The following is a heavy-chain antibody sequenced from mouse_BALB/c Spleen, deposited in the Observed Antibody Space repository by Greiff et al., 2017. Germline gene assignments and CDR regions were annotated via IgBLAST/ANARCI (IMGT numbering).Heavy chain of an antibody. CDR1: GFTFSSYG. CDR2: INSNGGST. CDR3: ARDSYYRYGAMDY. J-gene: IGHJ4*01. V-gene: IGHV5-6-3*01. Sequence: DVHLVESGGGLVQPGGSLKLSCAASGFTFSSYGMSWVRQTPDKRLELVATINSNGGSTYYPDSVKGRFTISRDNAKNTLYLQMSSLKSEDTAMYYCARDSYYRYGAMDYWGQGTSVTVSS. D-gene: IGHD2-14*01.